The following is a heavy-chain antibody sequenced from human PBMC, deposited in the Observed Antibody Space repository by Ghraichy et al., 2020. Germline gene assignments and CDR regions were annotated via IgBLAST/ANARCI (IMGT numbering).Heavy chain of an antibody. D-gene: IGHD2-2*01. J-gene: IGHJ6*02. CDR2: INPNSGGT. Sequence: ASVKVSCKASGYTFTGYYMHWVRQAPGQGLEWMGWINPNSGGTNYAQKFQGRVTMTRDTSISTAYMELSRLRSDDTAVYYCAREPAASEHDYYYYYGMDVWGQGTTVTVSS. V-gene: IGHV1-2*02. CDR3: AREPAASEHDYYYYYGMDV. CDR1: GYTFTGYY.